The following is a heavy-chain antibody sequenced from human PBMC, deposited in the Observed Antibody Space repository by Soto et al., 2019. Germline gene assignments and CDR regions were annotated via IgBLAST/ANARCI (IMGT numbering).Heavy chain of an antibody. CDR3: ARVAVAGIGLEDY. CDR2: ISGYSGHT. CDR1: GYTFNTYG. V-gene: IGHV1-18*01. D-gene: IGHD6-19*01. J-gene: IGHJ4*02. Sequence: ASVKVSCKTSGYTFNTYGITWVRQAPGQGLEWMGWISGYSGHTKYAEKVQGRVTMTTDTSTSTGYMELRSLRSDDTAVYYCARVAVAGIGLEDYWGQGTLVTVSS.